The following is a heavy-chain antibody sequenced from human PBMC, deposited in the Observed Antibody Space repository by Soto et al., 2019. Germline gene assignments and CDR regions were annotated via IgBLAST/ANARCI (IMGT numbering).Heavy chain of an antibody. CDR3: ATDYGSNWRL. Sequence: QIQLMQSGAEVKKPGASVKVSCKASGYTFTSYGIHWVRQAPGQRLEWTGWINAGNGNTKYSEKFQGRVTITRDTSASTAYLELSSLRSEDTAVYYCATDYGSNWRLWGQGTLVSVSS. CDR1: GYTFTSYG. J-gene: IGHJ4*02. CDR2: INAGNGNT. D-gene: IGHD3-10*01. V-gene: IGHV1-3*01.